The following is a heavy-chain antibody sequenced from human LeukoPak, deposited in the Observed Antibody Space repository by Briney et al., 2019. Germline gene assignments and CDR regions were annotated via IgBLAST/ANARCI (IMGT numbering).Heavy chain of an antibody. CDR3: ARAEGDYYYYFYMDV. V-gene: IGHV3-7*01. CDR2: IKEDGGEK. CDR1: GFPFSNYW. Sequence: GGSLRLSCAASGFPFSNYWMSWVRQAPGKGLEWVANIKEDGGEKYYVDSVKSRFTTSRDNGKNSLYLQMNSLRAEDTAVYYCARAEGDYYYYFYMDVWDKGTTVTVSS. J-gene: IGHJ6*03.